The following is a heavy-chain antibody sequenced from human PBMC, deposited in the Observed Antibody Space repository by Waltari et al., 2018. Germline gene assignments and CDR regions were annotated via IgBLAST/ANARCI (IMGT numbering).Heavy chain of an antibody. CDR2: IYHSGDS. Sequence: QVKLQESGPGLVKPLGTLSLTCTVSGDSLTTNNWWSWVRQSPGQGLEWIGEIYHSGDSNYNPSLQSRVTISLDKSKNQISLRLTSVTAADTAVYYCAKVRVPAVMFNWFDPWGQGTLVTVSS. CDR1: GDSLTTNNW. J-gene: IGHJ5*02. CDR3: AKVRVPAVMFNWFDP. D-gene: IGHD3-10*01. V-gene: IGHV4-4*02.